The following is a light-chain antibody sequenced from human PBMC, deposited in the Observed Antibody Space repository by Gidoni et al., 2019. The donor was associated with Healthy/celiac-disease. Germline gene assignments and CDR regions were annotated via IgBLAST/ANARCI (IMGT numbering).Light chain of an antibody. J-gene: IGKJ1*01. CDR1: QSISSY. Sequence: DIQMTKSPSSLSASVGYRVTITCRASQSISSYLNWYQQKPGKAPKLLIYAASSLQSGVPSRFSGSGSGTDFTLTISSLQPEDFATYYGQQSYSTWTFGQGTKVEIK. V-gene: IGKV1-39*01. CDR2: AAS. CDR3: QQSYSTWT.